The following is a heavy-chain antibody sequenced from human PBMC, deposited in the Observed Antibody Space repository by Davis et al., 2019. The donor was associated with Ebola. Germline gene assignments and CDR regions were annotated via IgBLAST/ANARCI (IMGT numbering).Heavy chain of an antibody. D-gene: IGHD2-2*01. V-gene: IGHV5-10-1*01. CDR2: IDPSDSYT. J-gene: IGHJ6*02. Sequence: KVSCKGSGYSFTSYWIGWVRQMPGKGLEWMGMIDPSDSYTNYSPSFQGHVTISADKSISTAYLQWSSLKASDTAMYYCARVRLGYCSSTSCYYYGMDVWGQGTTVTVSS. CDR1: GYSFTSYW. CDR3: ARVRLGYCSSTSCYYYGMDV.